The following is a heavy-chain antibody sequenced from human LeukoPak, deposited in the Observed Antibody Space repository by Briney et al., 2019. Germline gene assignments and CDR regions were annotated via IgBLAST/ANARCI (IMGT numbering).Heavy chain of an antibody. D-gene: IGHD4-23*01. J-gene: IGHJ4*02. CDR3: ARERWYLDY. Sequence: GGSLRLSCAASGFTFTTFSMTRVRQAPGRGLEWVARIKEDGSNIHYVDSVKGRFTISRDNAKNSVYLQMNSLRVEDTAVYYCARERWYLDYWGQGTLVTVSS. V-gene: IGHV3-7*05. CDR1: GFTFTTFS. CDR2: IKEDGSNI.